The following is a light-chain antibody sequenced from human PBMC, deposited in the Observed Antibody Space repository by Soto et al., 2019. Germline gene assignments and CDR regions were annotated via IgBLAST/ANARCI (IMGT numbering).Light chain of an antibody. CDR2: GAS. Sequence: EIVMTQSPATLSVSPGERVTLSCRASLSGSSNLAWYQHKPGQAPRLLSYGASTRATGIPARFSGSGSGTEFSLTISSLQSEDLAVYYCLQYKNWPPWRVGQGTKVEIK. J-gene: IGKJ1*01. CDR1: LSGSSN. V-gene: IGKV3-15*01. CDR3: LQYKNWPPWR.